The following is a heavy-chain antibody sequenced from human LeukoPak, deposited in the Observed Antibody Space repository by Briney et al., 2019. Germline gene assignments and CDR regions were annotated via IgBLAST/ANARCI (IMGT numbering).Heavy chain of an antibody. CDR1: GFTVSSNY. Sequence: GGSLRLSCAASGFTVSSNYMSWVRQAPGKGLEWVSVIYSGGSTYYADSVKGRFTISRDNSKNTLYLQMNSLRAEDTAVYYCARILYYYDSSGYLFDYWGQGTLVTVSS. CDR2: IYSGGST. D-gene: IGHD3-22*01. V-gene: IGHV3-53*01. CDR3: ARILYYYDSSGYLFDY. J-gene: IGHJ4*02.